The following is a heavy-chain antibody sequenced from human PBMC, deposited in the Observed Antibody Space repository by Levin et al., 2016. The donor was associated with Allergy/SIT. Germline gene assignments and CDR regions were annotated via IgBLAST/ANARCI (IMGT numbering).Heavy chain of an antibody. V-gene: IGHV3-13*01. D-gene: IGHD3-16*01. CDR1: GFTFSSYD. J-gene: IGHJ6*02. CDR2: IGTAGDT. CDR3: ARDLLGGYHSGMDV. Sequence: GESLKISCAASGFTFSSYDMHWVRQATGKGLEWVSAIGTAGDTYYPGSVKGRFTISRENAKNSLYLQMNSLRAGDTAVYYCARDLLGGYHSGMDVWGQGTTVTVSS.